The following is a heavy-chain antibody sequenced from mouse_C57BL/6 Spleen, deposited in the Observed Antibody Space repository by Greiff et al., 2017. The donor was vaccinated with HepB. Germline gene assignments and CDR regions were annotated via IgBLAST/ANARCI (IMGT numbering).Heavy chain of an antibody. Sequence: QVQLQQPGAELVMPGASVKLSCKASGYTFTSYWMHWVKQRPGQGLEWIGEIDPSDSYTNYNQKFKGKSTLTVDKSSRTAYMQLSSLTSEDSAGYCCASFGTVVNGYFDVWGTGTTVTVSS. J-gene: IGHJ1*03. V-gene: IGHV1-69*01. CDR1: GYTFTSYW. CDR3: ASFGTVVNGYFDV. D-gene: IGHD1-1*01. CDR2: IDPSDSYT.